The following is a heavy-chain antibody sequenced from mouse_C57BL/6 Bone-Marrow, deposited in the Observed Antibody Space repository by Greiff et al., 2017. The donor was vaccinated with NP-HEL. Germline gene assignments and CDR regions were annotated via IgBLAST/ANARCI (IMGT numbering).Heavy chain of an antibody. CDR3: ARRGPPSGAMDY. CDR1: GFTFSDYY. J-gene: IGHJ4*01. V-gene: IGHV5-12*01. CDR2: ISNGGGST. Sequence: EVKVEESGGGLVQPGGSLKLSCAASGFTFSDYYMYWVRQTPEKRLEWVAYISNGGGSTYYPDTVKGRFTISRDNAKNTLYLQMSRLKSEDTAMYYCARRGPPSGAMDYWGQGTSVTVSS.